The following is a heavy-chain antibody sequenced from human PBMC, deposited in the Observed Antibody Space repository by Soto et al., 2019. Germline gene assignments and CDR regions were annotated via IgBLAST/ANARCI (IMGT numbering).Heavy chain of an antibody. J-gene: IGHJ4*02. V-gene: IGHV5-10-1*01. CDR2: IDPSDSYT. Sequence: PGESLTISCKGSGDSFTSYWISWVRQMPGKGLEWMGRIDPSDSYTNYSPSFQGHVTISADKSISTAYLQWSSLKASDTAMYYFASGTVMTYMYYWCQGNLVPVSS. CDR3: ASGTVMTYMYY. CDR1: GDSFTSYW. D-gene: IGHD4-17*01.